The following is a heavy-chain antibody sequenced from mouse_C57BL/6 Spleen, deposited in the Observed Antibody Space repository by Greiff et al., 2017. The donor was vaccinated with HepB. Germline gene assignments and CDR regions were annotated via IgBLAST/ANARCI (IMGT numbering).Heavy chain of an antibody. Sequence: VQLQQSGPELVKPGASVKISCKASGYAFSSSWMNWVKQRPGKGLEWIGRIYPGDGDTNYNGKFKGKATLTADKSSSTAYMQLSSLTSEDSAVYFCARPGDYGSSLYYCDYWGQGTTLTVSS. J-gene: IGHJ2*01. CDR1: GYAFSSSW. V-gene: IGHV1-82*01. CDR3: ARPGDYGSSLYYCDY. CDR2: IYPGDGDT. D-gene: IGHD1-1*01.